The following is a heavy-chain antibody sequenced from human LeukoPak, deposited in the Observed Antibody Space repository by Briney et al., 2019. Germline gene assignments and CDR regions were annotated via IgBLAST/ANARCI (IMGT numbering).Heavy chain of an antibody. CDR1: GGTFSSYA. CDR2: IIPILGIA. J-gene: IGHJ6*02. V-gene: IGHV1-69*04. Sequence: SVKVSCKASGGTFSSYAISWVRQAPGQGLEWMGRIIPILGIANYAQKFQGRVTITADKSTSTAYMELSSLRSEDTAVYYCARDRGMTTVSYYGMGVWGQGTTVTVSS. CDR3: ARDRGMTTVSYYGMGV. D-gene: IGHD4-17*01.